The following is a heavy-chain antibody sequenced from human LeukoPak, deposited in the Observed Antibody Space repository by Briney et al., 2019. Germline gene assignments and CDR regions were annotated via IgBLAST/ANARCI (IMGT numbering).Heavy chain of an antibody. CDR3: ARSWVDGYNPSRGAFDI. CDR1: GFTFSSYE. J-gene: IGHJ3*02. Sequence: GGSLRLSCAASGFTFSSYEMNWVRQAPGKGLEWVSYISSSGSTIYYADSVKGRFTISRDNAKNSLYLQMNSLRAEDTAVYYCARSWVDGYNPSRGAFDIWGQGTMVTVSS. CDR2: ISSSGSTI. V-gene: IGHV3-48*03. D-gene: IGHD5-24*01.